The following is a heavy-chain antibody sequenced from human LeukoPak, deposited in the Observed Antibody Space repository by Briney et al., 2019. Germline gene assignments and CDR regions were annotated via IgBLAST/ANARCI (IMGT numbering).Heavy chain of an antibody. J-gene: IGHJ4*02. D-gene: IGHD3-9*01. CDR1: GCSISSYY. CDR3: ARVSPPYYDILTGFSYYFDY. Sequence: SETLSLTCTVSGCSISSYYWSWIRQPPGKGLEWIGYIYYSGSTNYNPSLKSRVTISVDTSKNQFSLKLSSVTAADTAVYYCARVSPPYYDILTGFSYYFDYWGQGTLVSVCS. V-gene: IGHV4-59*01. CDR2: IYYSGST.